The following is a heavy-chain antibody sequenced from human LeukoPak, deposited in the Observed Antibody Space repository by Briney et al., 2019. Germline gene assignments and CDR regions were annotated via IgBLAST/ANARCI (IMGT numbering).Heavy chain of an antibody. J-gene: IGHJ4*02. Sequence: SQTLSLTCAISGDSVSNNSATWNWIRQSRSRGLEWLGRTYYRSKWYHVYAVSVKSRISINPDTSENQFSLQLNSVTPEDTAVYYCARGRSGNYDYWGQGTLVTVSS. CDR2: TYYRSKWYH. D-gene: IGHD1-26*01. V-gene: IGHV6-1*01. CDR3: ARGRSGNYDY. CDR1: GDSVSNNSAT.